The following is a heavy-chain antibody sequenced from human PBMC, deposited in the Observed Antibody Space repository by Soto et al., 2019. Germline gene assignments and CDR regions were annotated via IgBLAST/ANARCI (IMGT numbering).Heavy chain of an antibody. V-gene: IGHV1-46*01. CDR1: GYTFTSYY. CDR3: ARTTTVTTLGYGMDV. D-gene: IGHD4-17*01. J-gene: IGHJ6*02. CDR2: INPSGGST. Sequence: ASVKVSCTASGYTFTSYYMHWVRQAPGQGLEWMGIINPSGGSTSYAQKFQGRVTMTRDTSTSTVYMELSSLRSEDTAVYYCARTTTVTTLGYGMDVWGQGTTVTVSS.